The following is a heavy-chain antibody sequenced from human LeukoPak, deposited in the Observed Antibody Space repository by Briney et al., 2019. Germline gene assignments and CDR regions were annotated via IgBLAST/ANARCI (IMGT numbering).Heavy chain of an antibody. V-gene: IGHV3-21*01. CDR2: ISSSSSYI. J-gene: IGHJ4*02. D-gene: IGHD3-22*01. CDR1: GFTLSSYS. CDR3: AREGGYYYDSSGYSFDY. Sequence: PGGSLRLSCAASGFTLSSYSMNWVRQAPGKGLEWVSSISSSSSYIYYADSVKGRFTISRDNAKNSLYLQMNSLRAEDTAVYYCAREGGYYYDSSGYSFDYWGQGTLVTVSS.